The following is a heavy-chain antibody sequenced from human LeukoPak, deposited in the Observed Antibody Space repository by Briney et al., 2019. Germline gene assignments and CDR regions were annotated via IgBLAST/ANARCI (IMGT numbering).Heavy chain of an antibody. J-gene: IGHJ4*02. V-gene: IGHV3-15*01. D-gene: IGHD3-3*01. Sequence: GGSLRLSCAASGFTFSNAWMSWVRQAPGKGLEWVGRIKSKTDGGTTDYAAPVKGRFTISRDNSKNTLYLQMNSLRAEDTAVYYCAKAGVHDDFWSGYPDYWGQGTLVTVSS. CDR2: IKSKTDGGTT. CDR1: GFTFSNAW. CDR3: AKAGVHDDFWSGYPDY.